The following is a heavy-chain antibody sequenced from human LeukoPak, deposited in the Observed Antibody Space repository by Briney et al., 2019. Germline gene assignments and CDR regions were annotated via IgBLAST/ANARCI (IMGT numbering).Heavy chain of an antibody. V-gene: IGHV1-69*05. CDR1: GGTFRSYA. D-gene: IGHD5-24*01. CDR2: IIPIFGTA. J-gene: IGHJ6*03. Sequence: SVKVSCKASGGTFRSYAISWVRQAPGQGLEWMGGIIPIFGTANYAQKFQGRVTITTDESTSTAYMELSSLRSEDTAVYYCARSRRDGYNRTPNLGYYYYYYMDVWGKGTTVTVSS. CDR3: ARSRRDGYNRTPNLGYYYYYYMDV.